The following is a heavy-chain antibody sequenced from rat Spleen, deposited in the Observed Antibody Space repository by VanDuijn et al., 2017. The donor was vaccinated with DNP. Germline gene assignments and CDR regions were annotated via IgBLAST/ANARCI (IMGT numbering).Heavy chain of an antibody. Sequence: EVQLMESGGGLVSPGRSLKLSCAGSGFTFSDYYMAWVRQAPTKGLDWVASISSDGGHTYYRDSVKGRFTISRDHATNTLYLRLNSLRSEDTAIYYCASGFGWFAYWGQGTLVTVSS. J-gene: IGHJ3*01. CDR1: GFTFSDYY. V-gene: IGHV5-25*01. CDR2: ISSDGGHT. D-gene: IGHD4-1*01. CDR3: ASGFGWFAY.